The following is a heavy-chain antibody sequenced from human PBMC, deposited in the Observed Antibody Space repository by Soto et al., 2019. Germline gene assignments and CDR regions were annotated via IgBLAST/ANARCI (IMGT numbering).Heavy chain of an antibody. D-gene: IGHD2-21*01. J-gene: IGHJ3*01. CDR2: IQTKTGGGTA. CDR1: GLSFSDVK. V-gene: IGHV3-15*01. Sequence: EVQLVASGGVLVKPGESLRLSCAGSGLSFSDVKMTWVRQLPGKGLEWVGRIQTKTGGGTADYPAAVRGRFTISRDDSKNTLYLQLNRRKTEETAVYYFGTDDGCAFPHRDPGTTITVYS. CDR3: GTDDGCAFPH.